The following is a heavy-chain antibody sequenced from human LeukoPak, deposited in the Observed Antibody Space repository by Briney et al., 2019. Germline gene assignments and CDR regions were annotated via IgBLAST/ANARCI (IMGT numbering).Heavy chain of an antibody. CDR1: GYTLTELS. CDR2: FDPEDGET. D-gene: IGHD6-19*01. Sequence: GASVKVSCKVSGYTLTELSMHWVRQAPGKGLEWMGGFDPEDGETIYAQKFQGRVAMTEDTSTDTAYMELGSLRSEDTAVYYCATDVVAVAGTDLDYWGQGTLVTVSS. J-gene: IGHJ4*02. V-gene: IGHV1-24*01. CDR3: ATDVVAVAGTDLDY.